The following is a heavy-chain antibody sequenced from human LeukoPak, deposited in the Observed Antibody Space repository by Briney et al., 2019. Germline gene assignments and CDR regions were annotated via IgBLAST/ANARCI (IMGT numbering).Heavy chain of an antibody. CDR2: IYYSGST. D-gene: IGHD2-2*01. Sequence: PSQTLSVTCTVSGGSISSGGYYWSWIRQHPGKGLEWIGYIYYSGSTYYNPSLKSRVTISVDTSKNQFSLKLSSVTAADTAVYYCARQVPAAHYYYYYGMDVWGQGTTVTVSS. V-gene: IGHV4-31*03. CDR3: ARQVPAAHYYYYYGMDV. CDR1: GGSISSGGYY. J-gene: IGHJ6*02.